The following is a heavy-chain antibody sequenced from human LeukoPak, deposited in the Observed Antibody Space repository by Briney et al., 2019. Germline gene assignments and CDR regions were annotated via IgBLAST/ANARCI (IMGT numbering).Heavy chain of an antibody. J-gene: IGHJ4*02. CDR3: ARGARGYPRLGY. CDR2: IYYSGST. CDR1: GGSVSSGSYY. D-gene: IGHD3-16*01. Sequence: SETLSLTCTVSGGSVSSGSYYWSWLRQPPGKGLEWIGYIYYSGSTNYNPSLKSRVTISVDTSKNQFSLKLSSVTAADTAVYYCARGARGYPRLGYWGQGTLVTVSS. V-gene: IGHV4-61*01.